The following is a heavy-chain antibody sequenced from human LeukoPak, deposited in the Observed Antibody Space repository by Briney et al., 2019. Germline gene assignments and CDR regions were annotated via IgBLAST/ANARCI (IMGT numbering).Heavy chain of an antibody. CDR1: GGSISSGGYY. V-gene: IGHV4-31*03. CDR3: ARWSIGELPSYPGYGMDV. D-gene: IGHD1-26*01. Sequence: SETLSLTCTVSGGSISSGGYYWSWIRQHPWKGLEWIGYIYYSGSTYYNPSLKSRVTISVDTSRNQFSLKLSSVTAADTAVYYCARWSIGELPSYPGYGMDVWGQGTTVTVSS. CDR2: IYYSGST. J-gene: IGHJ6*02.